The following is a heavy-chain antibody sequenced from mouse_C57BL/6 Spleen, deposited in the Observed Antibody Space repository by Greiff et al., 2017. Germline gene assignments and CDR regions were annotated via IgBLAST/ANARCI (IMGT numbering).Heavy chain of an antibody. J-gene: IGHJ4*01. CDR3: ARACGSPYYYAMDY. V-gene: IGHV1-72*01. Sequence: VQLQQPGAELVKPGASVKLSCKASGYTFTSYWMHWVKQRPGRGLEWIGRIDPNSGGTKYNEKFKSKATLSVDKPSSTAYMQLSSLTSEDSAVYYCARACGSPYYYAMDYWGQGTSVTVSS. CDR1: GYTFTSYW. D-gene: IGHD1-1*01. CDR2: IDPNSGGT.